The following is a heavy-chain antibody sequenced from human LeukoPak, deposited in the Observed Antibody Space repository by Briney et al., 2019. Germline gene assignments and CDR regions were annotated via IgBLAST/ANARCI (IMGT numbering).Heavy chain of an antibody. Sequence: GSLRLSCAVSGFIFTNYAMSWVRQAPGKGLEWVSVIIGSSGSTFYADSMKGRFTISRDKSKNTLYLQMNSLRAEDTAVYYCAKGGYDYVEMGYFDYWGQGTLVTVSS. J-gene: IGHJ4*02. CDR3: AKGGYDYVEMGYFDY. CDR1: GFIFTNYA. V-gene: IGHV3-23*01. D-gene: IGHD5-12*01. CDR2: IIGSSGST.